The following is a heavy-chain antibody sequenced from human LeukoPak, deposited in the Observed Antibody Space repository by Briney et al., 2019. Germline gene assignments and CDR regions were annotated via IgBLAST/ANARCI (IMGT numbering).Heavy chain of an antibody. V-gene: IGHV4-61*02. CDR1: GGSISSGSYY. J-gene: IGHJ4*02. CDR3: ARKNYYDSSGYYMYPDY. D-gene: IGHD3-22*01. CDR2: IYTSGST. Sequence: SETLSLTCTVSGGSISSGSYYWSWIRQPAGKGLEWIGRIYTSGSTNYNPSLKSRVTISVDTSKNQFSLKLSSVTAADTAVYYCARKNYYDSSGYYMYPDYWGQGTLVTVSS.